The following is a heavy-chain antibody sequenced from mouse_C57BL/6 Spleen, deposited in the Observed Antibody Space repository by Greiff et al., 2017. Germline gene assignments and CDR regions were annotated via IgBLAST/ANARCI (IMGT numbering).Heavy chain of an antibody. CDR2: IYPRSGNT. Sequence: VKLVESGAELARPGASVKLSCKASGYTFTSYGISWVKQRTGQGLEWIGEIYPRSGNTYYNEKFKGKATLTADKSSSTAYMELRSLTSEDSAVYFCARNYGSHDYAMDYWGQGTSVTVSS. V-gene: IGHV1-81*01. CDR3: ARNYGSHDYAMDY. D-gene: IGHD1-1*01. J-gene: IGHJ4*01. CDR1: GYTFTSYG.